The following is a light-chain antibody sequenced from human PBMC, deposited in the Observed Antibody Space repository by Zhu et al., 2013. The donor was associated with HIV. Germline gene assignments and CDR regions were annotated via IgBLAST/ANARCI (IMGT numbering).Light chain of an antibody. Sequence: DIVLTQSPGTLSLSPGDTATLSCRASQSVSSSFLAWYQQKIGQPPRLLMYETSTRAAGIPARFSGSGSVRDFTLTITGLEPEDFAVYYCQQYGSSPLTFG. J-gene: IGKJ4*01. V-gene: IGKV3-20*01. CDR3: QQYGSSPLT. CDR1: QSVSSSF. CDR2: ETS.